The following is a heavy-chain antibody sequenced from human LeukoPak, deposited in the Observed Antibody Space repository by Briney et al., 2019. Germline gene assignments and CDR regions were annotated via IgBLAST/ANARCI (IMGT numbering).Heavy chain of an antibody. CDR1: GFTVSSNY. CDR2: IYSGGST. D-gene: IGHD3-22*01. Sequence: GGSLRLSCAASGFTVSSNYMSWVRQAPGKGLEWVSVIYSGGSTYYADSVKGRFTISRDNSKNTLYLQMNSLRAEDTAVYYCARNREEDYYYDSSGYYYDYWGQGTLVTVSS. J-gene: IGHJ4*02. CDR3: ARNREEDYYYDSSGYYYDY. V-gene: IGHV3-66*01.